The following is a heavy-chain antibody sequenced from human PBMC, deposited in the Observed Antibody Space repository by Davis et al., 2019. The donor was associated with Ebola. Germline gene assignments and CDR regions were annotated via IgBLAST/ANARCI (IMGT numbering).Heavy chain of an antibody. CDR2: INHSGST. J-gene: IGHJ6*02. CDR3: ARHVLASAFVGLDV. CDR1: GGSISSYY. Sequence: MPSETLSLTCTVSGGSISSYYWSWIRQPPGKGLEWIGEINHSGSTNYNPSLKSRVTISVDTSKNQFSLKLSSVTAADTAVYYCARHVLASAFVGLDVWGQGTTVTFSS. V-gene: IGHV4-59*08. D-gene: IGHD6-13*01.